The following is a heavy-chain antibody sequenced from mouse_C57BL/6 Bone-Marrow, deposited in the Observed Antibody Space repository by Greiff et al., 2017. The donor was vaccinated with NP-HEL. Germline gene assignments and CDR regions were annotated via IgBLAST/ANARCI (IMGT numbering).Heavy chain of an antibody. Sequence: VQLQQSGAELVKPGASVKLSCTASGFNIKDYYMHWVKQRTEQGLEWIGRIDPEDGETNYAQKFQGKATVTADTSSNTAYLQLSSLTSEDTAVYYYAFIYDGCYEGFAYWGQGTLVTVSA. CDR1: GFNIKDYY. D-gene: IGHD2-3*01. J-gene: IGHJ3*01. CDR3: AFIYDGCYEGFAY. V-gene: IGHV14-2*01. CDR2: IDPEDGET.